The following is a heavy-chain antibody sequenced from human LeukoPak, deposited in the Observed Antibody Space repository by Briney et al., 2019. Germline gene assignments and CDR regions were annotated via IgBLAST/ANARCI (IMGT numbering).Heavy chain of an antibody. Sequence: PGGSLRLSCAASGFTFSNAWMSWVRQAPGKGLEWVGCIKSKTDGGTTDYAAPVKGRFTISRDDSKNTLYLQMNSLKTEDTAVYYCTGTVVTFWGYFDYWGQGTLVTVSS. V-gene: IGHV3-15*01. CDR1: GFTFSNAW. D-gene: IGHD2-21*02. CDR2: IKSKTDGGTT. CDR3: TGTVVTFWGYFDY. J-gene: IGHJ4*02.